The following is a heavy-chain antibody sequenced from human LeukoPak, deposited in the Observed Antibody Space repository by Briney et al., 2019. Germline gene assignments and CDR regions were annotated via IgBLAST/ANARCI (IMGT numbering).Heavy chain of an antibody. V-gene: IGHV3-21*01. D-gene: IGHD5-12*01. CDR2: ISSSSSYI. Sequence: KSGGSLSLSCAASGFTFSSYSMNWVRQAPGKGLEWVSSISSSSSYIYYADSVKGRFTISRDNAKNSLYLQMNSLRAEDTAVYYCARRGWGATPLGYWGQGTLVTVSS. CDR1: GFTFSSYS. CDR3: ARRGWGATPLGY. J-gene: IGHJ4*02.